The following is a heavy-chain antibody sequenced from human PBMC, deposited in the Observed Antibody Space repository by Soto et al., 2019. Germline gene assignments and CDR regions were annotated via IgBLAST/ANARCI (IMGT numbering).Heavy chain of an antibody. D-gene: IGHD4-4*01. CDR1: GGSISSSSYY. J-gene: IGHJ6*03. Sequence: QLQLQESGPGLVKPSETLSLTCTVSGGSISSSSYYWGWIRQPPGKGLEWIGSIYYSGSTYYNPSLKSRVTISVDTSKNQFSLKLGSVTAADTAVYYCARHRYSNYYYYYMDVWGKGTTVTVSS. CDR3: ARHRYSNYYYYYMDV. CDR2: IYYSGST. V-gene: IGHV4-39*01.